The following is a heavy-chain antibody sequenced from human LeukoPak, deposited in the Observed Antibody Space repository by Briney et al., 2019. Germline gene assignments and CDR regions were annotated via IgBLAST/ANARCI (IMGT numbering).Heavy chain of an antibody. CDR3: ARNVAVITMIDGYYFDY. D-gene: IGHD3-22*01. CDR2: IYHSGNT. Sequence: SETLSLTCTVSGGSISSTSYYWGWIRQPPGKGLEWIASIYHSGNTYYNPSLKSQVTISVDTSKNQFSLKLSSVTAADTAVYYCARNVAVITMIDGYYFDYWGQGTLVTVSS. CDR1: GGSISSTSYY. V-gene: IGHV4-39*07. J-gene: IGHJ4*02.